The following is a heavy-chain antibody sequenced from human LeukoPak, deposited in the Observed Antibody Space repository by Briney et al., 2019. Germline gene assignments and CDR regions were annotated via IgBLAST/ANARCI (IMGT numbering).Heavy chain of an antibody. J-gene: IGHJ6*03. CDR2: IYYSGST. CDR3: ARVGFRFLGAMVRGKRYYYYMDV. CDR1: GGSISSSSYY. D-gene: IGHD3-10*01. Sequence: SETLSLTCTVSGGSISSSSYYWGWIRQPPGKGLEWIGSIYYSGSTYYNPSLKSRVTMSVDTSKNQFSLKLSSVTAADTAVYYCARVGFRFLGAMVRGKRYYYYMDVWGKGTTVTVSS. V-gene: IGHV4-39*07.